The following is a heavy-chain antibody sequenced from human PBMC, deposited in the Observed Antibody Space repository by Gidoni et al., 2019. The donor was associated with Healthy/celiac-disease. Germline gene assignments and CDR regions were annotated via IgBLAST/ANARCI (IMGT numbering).Heavy chain of an antibody. D-gene: IGHD3-9*01. Sequence: EVQLVESGGGLVKPGGSRRLYCADSGFTFSNAWMSLVGQSQGRGLEWCVLIKSKTNGWITDYAAPVKCRFTISRDDSKNTLYLQMNSLKTEDTAVYYCTTSPLTKLYYYYGMDVWGQGTTVTVSS. CDR2: IKSKTNGWIT. J-gene: IGHJ6*02. V-gene: IGHV3-15*01. CDR3: TTSPLTKLYYYYGMDV. CDR1: GFTFSNAW.